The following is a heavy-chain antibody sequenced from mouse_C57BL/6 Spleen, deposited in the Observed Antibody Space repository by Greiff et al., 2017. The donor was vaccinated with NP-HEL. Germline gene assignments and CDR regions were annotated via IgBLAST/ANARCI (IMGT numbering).Heavy chain of an antibody. J-gene: IGHJ4*01. Sequence: VQLQQSGPELVKPGASVKISCKASGYTFTDYYMNWVKQSHGKSLEWIGDINPNNGGTSYNQKFKGKATLTVDKSSSTAYMELRSLTSEDSAVYYCARSMRRRTGSPYYAMDYWGQGTSVTVSS. V-gene: IGHV1-26*01. D-gene: IGHD2-3*01. CDR2: INPNNGGT. CDR3: ARSMRRRTGSPYYAMDY. CDR1: GYTFTDYY.